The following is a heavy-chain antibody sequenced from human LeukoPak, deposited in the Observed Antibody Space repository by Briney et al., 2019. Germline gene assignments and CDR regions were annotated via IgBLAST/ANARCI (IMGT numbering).Heavy chain of an antibody. Sequence: GESLKISCKGSGYRFTSYWIGWVRQMPGKGLEWMGIIYPGDSDTRYSPSFHGQVTISADTSISTAYLQWRSLKASDTAMYYCATLRGPDGAFYFAYWGQGTLVTVSS. CDR1: GYRFTSYW. V-gene: IGHV5-51*01. CDR2: IYPGDSDT. J-gene: IGHJ4*02. D-gene: IGHD3-16*01. CDR3: ATLRGPDGAFYFAY.